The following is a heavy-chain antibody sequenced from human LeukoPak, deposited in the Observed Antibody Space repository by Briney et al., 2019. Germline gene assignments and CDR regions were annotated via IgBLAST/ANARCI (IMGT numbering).Heavy chain of an antibody. CDR3: ARMDYYGSGSFYDNWFDP. CDR1: GGSISSGSFY. Sequence: SETLSLTCTVSGGSISSGSFYWSWIRQPAGKGLEWIGRIYTSDNTNHNPSLKSRDTISVDTSKNQFSLKLNSVTAADTAVYYCARMDYYGSGSFYDNWFDPWGQGTLVTVSS. CDR2: IYTSDNT. V-gene: IGHV4-61*02. J-gene: IGHJ5*02. D-gene: IGHD3-10*01.